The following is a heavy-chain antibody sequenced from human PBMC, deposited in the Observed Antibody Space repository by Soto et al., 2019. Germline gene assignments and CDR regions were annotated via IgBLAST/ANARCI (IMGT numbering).Heavy chain of an antibody. Sequence: GESLKISCKGSGYSFTSYWIGWVRQMPGKGLEWMGIIYPGDSDTRYSPSFQGQVTISADKSISTAYLQWSSLKASDTAMYYCARQGIPYNSGSGDYFYYYYNYMDVWGKGTTVTVSS. J-gene: IGHJ6*03. CDR3: ARQGIPYNSGSGDYFYYYYNYMDV. D-gene: IGHD3-10*01. CDR1: GYSFTSYW. CDR2: IYPGDSDT. V-gene: IGHV5-51*01.